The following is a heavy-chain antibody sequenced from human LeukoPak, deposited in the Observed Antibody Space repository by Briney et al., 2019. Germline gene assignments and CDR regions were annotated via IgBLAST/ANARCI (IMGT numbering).Heavy chain of an antibody. CDR3: TTLGYHLDS. Sequence: PGGSLRLSCAVSGLSFSNYWMHWVRQAPGKGLEWVSYIAGSDTTTYYADSVKGRFTIFRDNAKNSLYLQMNSLRAEDTALYYCTTLGYHLDSWGQGTLVTVSS. V-gene: IGHV3-48*03. CDR2: IAGSDTTT. CDR1: GLSFSNYW. D-gene: IGHD3-22*01. J-gene: IGHJ4*02.